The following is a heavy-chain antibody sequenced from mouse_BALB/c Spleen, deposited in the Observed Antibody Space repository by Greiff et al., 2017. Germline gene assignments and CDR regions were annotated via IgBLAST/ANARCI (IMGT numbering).Heavy chain of an antibody. Sequence: QVQLQQSGPELVKPGASVRISCKASGYTFTSYYIHWVKQRPGQGLEWIGWIYPGNVNTKYNEKFKGKATLTADKSSSTAYMQLSSLTSEDSAVYFCARPLYDYDAMDYWGQGTSVTVSS. CDR1: GYTFTSYY. CDR3: ARPLYDYDAMDY. D-gene: IGHD2-3*01. V-gene: IGHV1S56*01. J-gene: IGHJ4*01. CDR2: IYPGNVNT.